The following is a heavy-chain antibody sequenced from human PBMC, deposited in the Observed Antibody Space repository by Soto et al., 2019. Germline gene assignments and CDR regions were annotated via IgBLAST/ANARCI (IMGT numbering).Heavy chain of an antibody. CDR1: GYSFTSYW. V-gene: IGHV5-51*01. J-gene: IGHJ4*02. Sequence: PGESLKISCKGSGYSFTSYWIGWVRQMPGKGLEWMGIIYPGDSDTRYSPSFQGQVTISADKSISTAYLQWSSLKASDTAMYYCARHEVGDYGDYFESNYFDYWGQGTLVTVSS. CDR2: IYPGDSDT. D-gene: IGHD4-17*01. CDR3: ARHEVGDYGDYFESNYFDY.